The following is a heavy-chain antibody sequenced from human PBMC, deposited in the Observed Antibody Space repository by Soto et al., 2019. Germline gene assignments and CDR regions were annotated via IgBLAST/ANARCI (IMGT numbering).Heavy chain of an antibody. J-gene: IGHJ3*02. CDR2: ISACNGNT. V-gene: IGHV1-18*01. CDR3: ARDPSIAVAGPPDAFDI. Sequence: GASVKVSCKASGYTFTSYGISWVRQAPGQGLEWMGWISACNGNTNYAQKLQGRVTMTTDTSTSTAYMELRSLRSDDTAVYYCARDPSIAVAGPPDAFDIWGQGTMVTVSS. D-gene: IGHD6-19*01. CDR1: GYTFTSYG.